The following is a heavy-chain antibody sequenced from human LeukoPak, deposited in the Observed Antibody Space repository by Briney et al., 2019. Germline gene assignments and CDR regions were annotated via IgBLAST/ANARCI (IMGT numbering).Heavy chain of an antibody. J-gene: IGHJ4*02. CDR3: AKEGYPADDY. CDR2: ISSSGGTT. Sequence: GGSLRLSCAASGFTFSSYAMSWVRQAPGKGLEWVSGISSSGGTTYYADSVKGRFTISRDNSKNTLYLQINSLRAEDTAVYYCAKEGYPADDYWGQGTLVTVSS. D-gene: IGHD5-12*01. CDR1: GFTFSSYA. V-gene: IGHV3-23*01.